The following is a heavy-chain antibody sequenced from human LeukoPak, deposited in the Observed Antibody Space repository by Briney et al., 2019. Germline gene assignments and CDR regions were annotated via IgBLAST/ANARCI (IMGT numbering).Heavy chain of an antibody. Sequence: SETLSLTCAVSGGSISSSNWWSWVRQPPGKGLEWVGGIYHSGSSNYNPSLKSRVTISADTSKNQFSLKLTSVTAADTAVYYCANPARDFADSGAITWWGQGTLVTVSS. CDR3: ANPARDFADSGAITW. J-gene: IGHJ4*02. V-gene: IGHV4-4*02. D-gene: IGHD4-17*01. CDR2: IYHSGSS. CDR1: GGSISSSNW.